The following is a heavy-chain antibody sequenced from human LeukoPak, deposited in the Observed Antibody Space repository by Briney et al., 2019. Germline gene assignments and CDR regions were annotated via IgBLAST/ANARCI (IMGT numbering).Heavy chain of an antibody. Sequence: ASVKVSCKASGYTFTGYYMHWVRQAPGQGLEWMGWINPNSGGTNYAQKFQGRVTMTRDTSISTAYMEPSRLRSDDTAVYYCARFQIVVVPAAINWFDPWGQGTLVTVSS. V-gene: IGHV1-2*02. CDR2: INPNSGGT. J-gene: IGHJ5*02. CDR1: GYTFTGYY. D-gene: IGHD2-2*02. CDR3: ARFQIVVVPAAINWFDP.